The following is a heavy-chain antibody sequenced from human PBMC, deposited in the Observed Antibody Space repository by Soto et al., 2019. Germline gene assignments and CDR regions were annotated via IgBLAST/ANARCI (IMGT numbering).Heavy chain of an antibody. V-gene: IGHV3-15*01. CDR1: GFTFSNAW. CDR2: IKTNSDGGTV. D-gene: IGHD2-2*01. Sequence: PGGSLRLSCAASGFTFSNAWMSWVRQAPGKGLEWIGRIKTNSDGGTVDYASPVKGRFTISRDDSKSMLYLDLNSLKTEDTGVYFCATVYCATTSCYAPFDSWGYGTLVTVSS. CDR3: ATVYCATTSCYAPFDS. J-gene: IGHJ5*01.